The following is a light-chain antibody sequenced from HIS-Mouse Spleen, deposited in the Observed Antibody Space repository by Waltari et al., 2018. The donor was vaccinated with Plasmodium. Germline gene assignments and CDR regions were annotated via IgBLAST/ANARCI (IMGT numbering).Light chain of an antibody. CDR3: QAWDSSTVV. J-gene: IGLJ2*01. CDR2: QDS. Sequence: SYELTQPLSVSVSPGQTASITCSGVKLGDKYACWYQPKPGQSPVLVIYQDSKRPSGIPERFSGSNSGNTATLTISGTQAMDEADYYCQAWDSSTVVFGGGTKLTVL. V-gene: IGLV3-1*01. CDR1: KLGDKY.